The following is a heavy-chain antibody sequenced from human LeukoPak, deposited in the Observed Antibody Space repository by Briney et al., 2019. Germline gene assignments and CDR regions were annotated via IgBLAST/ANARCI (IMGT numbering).Heavy chain of an antibody. Sequence: PSETLSLTCAVYGGSFSGYYWSWIRQPPGKGLEWIGEINHSGSTNYNPSLKSRVTILVDTSKNQFSLKLSSVTAVDTAVYYCASGLLGRVIPPDFDYWGQGTLVTVSS. D-gene: IGHD3-16*02. CDR3: ASGLLGRVIPPDFDY. V-gene: IGHV4-34*01. CDR2: INHSGST. J-gene: IGHJ4*02. CDR1: GGSFSGYY.